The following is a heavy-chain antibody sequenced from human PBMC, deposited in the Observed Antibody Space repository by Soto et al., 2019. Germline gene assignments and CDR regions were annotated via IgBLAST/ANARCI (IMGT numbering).Heavy chain of an antibody. CDR3: ARSAGYCTDTSCEKGWFDS. J-gene: IGHJ5*01. V-gene: IGHV3-21*01. D-gene: IGHD2-8*02. CDR1: GFMFSSYN. CDR2: ISSSSAYK. Sequence: VQLVESGGGLVKPGGSLRLSGEGSGFMFSSYNMNWVRQAPGRGLEWVSFISSSSAYKYYEDAGKGRFTISRDNDKNSVYLQMNSLRAEDAGLYYCARSAGYCTDTSCEKGWFDSWGQGTWVTVSS.